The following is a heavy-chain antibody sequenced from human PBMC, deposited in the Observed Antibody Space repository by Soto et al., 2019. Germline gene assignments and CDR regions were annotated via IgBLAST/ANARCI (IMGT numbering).Heavy chain of an antibody. CDR2: ITYDGSNK. CDR3: AKDRVGGTFYTPLGF. J-gene: IGHJ4*02. V-gene: IGHV3-30*18. CDR1: GFNFDNYG. D-gene: IGHD1-7*01. Sequence: GGSLRLSCQASGFNFDNYGMHWVRQAPGKGLEWAAVITYDGSNKYYADSVKGRFTISRDNSKNTLSLHLNTLKPEDTAVYHCAKDRVGGTFYTPLGFWGQGTLVTVS.